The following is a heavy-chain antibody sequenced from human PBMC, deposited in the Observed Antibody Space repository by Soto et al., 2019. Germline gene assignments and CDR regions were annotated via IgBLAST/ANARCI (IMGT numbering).Heavy chain of an antibody. CDR1: GYSFTSYW. CDR2: IYPGDSDT. J-gene: IGHJ3*02. Sequence: GESLKISCKGSGYSFTSYWIGWVRQMPGKGLEWMGIIYPGDSDTRYSPSFQGQVTISADKSISTAYLQWSSLKASDTAMYYCARPSAGYRYEKLFDIWGQGTLVTVSS. D-gene: IGHD6-13*01. CDR3: ARPSAGYRYEKLFDI. V-gene: IGHV5-51*01.